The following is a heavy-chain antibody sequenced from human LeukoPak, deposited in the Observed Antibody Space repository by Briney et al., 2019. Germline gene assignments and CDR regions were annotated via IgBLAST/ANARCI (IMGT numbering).Heavy chain of an antibody. CDR1: GFTFSSYA. D-gene: IGHD1-26*01. CDR3: AKDGGSYSANYGGAAESDN. CDR2: VSGYGGRS. J-gene: IGHJ4*02. V-gene: IGHV3-23*01. Sequence: GGSLRLSCAASGFTFSSYAMTWVRQAPGKGLEWVSAVSGYGGRSYYADSVKGGFTISRDNSKNTLYLQMNSLRAEDTAVYYCAKDGGSYSANYGGAAESDNWGQGTLVTVSS.